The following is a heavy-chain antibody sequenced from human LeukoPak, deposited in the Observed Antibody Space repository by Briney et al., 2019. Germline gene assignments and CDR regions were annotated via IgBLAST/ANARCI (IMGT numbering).Heavy chain of an antibody. CDR2: INSDARST. V-gene: IGHV3-74*01. CDR1: GFTFSSYW. CDR3: ARGADTGYSSNS. Sequence: GGSLRLSCAASGFTFSSYWMHWVRQAPGKGLVWVSRINSDARSTSYADSVKGRFTISRDNAKNTLYLQMNSLRAEDTAVYYCARGADTGYSSNSWGQGTLVTVSS. D-gene: IGHD3-9*01. J-gene: IGHJ5*02.